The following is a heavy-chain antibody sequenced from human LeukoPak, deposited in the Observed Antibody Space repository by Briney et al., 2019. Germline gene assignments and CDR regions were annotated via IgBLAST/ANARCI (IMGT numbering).Heavy chain of an antibody. CDR3: ARELRAGYFDY. J-gene: IGHJ4*02. CDR1: GGSISGYY. CDR2: IYYSGST. V-gene: IGHV4-59*12. D-gene: IGHD1-14*01. Sequence: SETLSLTCSVSGGSISGYYWSWIRQPPGKGLEWIGYIYYSGSTNYNPSLKSRVTISVDTSKNQFSLKLSSVTAADTAVYYCARELRAGYFDYWGQGTLVTVSS.